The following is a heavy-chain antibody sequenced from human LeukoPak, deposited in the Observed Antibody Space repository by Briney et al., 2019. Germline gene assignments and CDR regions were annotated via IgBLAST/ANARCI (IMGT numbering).Heavy chain of an antibody. CDR3: AIDRTSQYNFWSGSYTQYYYYYMDV. CDR1: GFTFRTNA. V-gene: IGHV3-23*01. CDR2: MTNSGGNT. J-gene: IGHJ6*03. Sequence: GGSRRLSCAASGFTFRTNAMSWVRQAPGKGLEWVSSMTNSGGNTYYADSVKGRFTISSDTSKNTLYLQMNSLRSEDTAVYYCAIDRTSQYNFWSGSYTQYYYYYMDVWGEGTTVTVSS. D-gene: IGHD3-3*01.